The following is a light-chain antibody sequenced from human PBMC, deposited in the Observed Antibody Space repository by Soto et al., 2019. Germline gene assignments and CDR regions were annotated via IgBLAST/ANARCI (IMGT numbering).Light chain of an antibody. V-gene: IGKV3-20*01. J-gene: IGKJ4*01. CDR2: GAS. CDR1: QSVSSSY. Sequence: EIVVTQSPGTLSLSPGERATLSCRASQSVSSSYLAWYQQKPGQAPRLLIYGASSRATGIPDRFSGSGSGTDFTLTISRLEPEDFAVYYCQTLTFGGGTKVEIK. CDR3: QTLT.